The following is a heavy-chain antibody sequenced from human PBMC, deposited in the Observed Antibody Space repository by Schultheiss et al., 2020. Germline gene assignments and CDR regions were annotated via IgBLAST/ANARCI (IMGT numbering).Heavy chain of an antibody. J-gene: IGHJ6*03. CDR2: IYPGDSDT. CDR1: GYSFTSYW. CDR3: ARQGDCSSTSCRGLIGYMDV. D-gene: IGHD2-2*01. V-gene: IGHV5-51*01. Sequence: GESLKISCKGSGYSFTSYWIGWVRQMPGKGLEWMGIIYPGDSDTRYSPSFQGQVTISADKSISTAYLQWSSLKASDTAMYYCARQGDCSSTSCRGLIGYMDVWGKGTTVNVYS.